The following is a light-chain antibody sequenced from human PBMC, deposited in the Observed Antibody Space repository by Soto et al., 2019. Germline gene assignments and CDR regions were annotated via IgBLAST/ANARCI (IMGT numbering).Light chain of an antibody. V-gene: IGKV4-1*01. J-gene: IGKJ1*01. CDR1: QSVLYSSNNKNY. CDR2: WAS. CDR3: QQYYSTPWT. Sequence: DIVMTQSPDSLAVSLGERATINCKSCQSVLYSSNNKNYLAWYQQKPGQPPKPLIYWASTRESGVPDRFSGSGSGTDFTLTISSLQAEDVAVYYCQQYYSTPWTFGQGTKVEIK.